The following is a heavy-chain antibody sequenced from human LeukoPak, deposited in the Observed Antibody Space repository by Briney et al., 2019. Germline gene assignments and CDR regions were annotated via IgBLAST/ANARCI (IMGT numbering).Heavy chain of an antibody. V-gene: IGHV3-7*01. Sequence: GGSLRLSCAASGFTFSSYWMSWVRQAPGKGLEWVANIKQDGSEKYYVDSVKGRFTISRDNAKNSLYLQMNSQRAEDTAVYYCARLTVEMATIIPRDAFDIWGQGTMVTVSS. J-gene: IGHJ3*02. CDR2: IKQDGSEK. D-gene: IGHD5-24*01. CDR3: ARLTVEMATIIPRDAFDI. CDR1: GFTFSSYW.